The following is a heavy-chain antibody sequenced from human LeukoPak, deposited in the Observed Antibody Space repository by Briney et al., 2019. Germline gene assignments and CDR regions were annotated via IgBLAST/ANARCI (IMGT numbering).Heavy chain of an antibody. Sequence: GASVKVSCKTPGYTFTNFYLHWVRQAPGQGLEWMGIINCSGGTTNYAQKFQGRVSITRDTSTSAVYMDLSSLRSEDTAVYYCARGSSVWFDYWGQGTLVTVSS. D-gene: IGHD6-19*01. V-gene: IGHV1-46*01. CDR3: ARGSSVWFDY. J-gene: IGHJ4*02. CDR2: INCSGGTT. CDR1: GYTFTNFY.